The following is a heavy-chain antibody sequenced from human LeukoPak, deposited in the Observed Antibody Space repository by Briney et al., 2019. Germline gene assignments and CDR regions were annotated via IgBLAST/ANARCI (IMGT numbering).Heavy chain of an antibody. CDR3: ARRHHFGFLDS. CDR1: GVMFPSYW. D-gene: IGHD3-10*01. J-gene: IGHJ4*02. Sequence: GGSLRLSCAASGVMFPSYWMTWVRQAPGKGLEWVANIKQDGSAKYYVDSVKGRFTISRDNAKNSVYLQMNSLRAEDTAVYYCARRHHFGFLDSWGQGTLVTVSS. CDR2: IKQDGSAK. V-gene: IGHV3-7*04.